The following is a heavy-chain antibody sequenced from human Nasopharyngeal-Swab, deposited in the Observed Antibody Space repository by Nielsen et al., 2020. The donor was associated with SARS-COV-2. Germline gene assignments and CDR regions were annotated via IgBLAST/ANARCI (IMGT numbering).Heavy chain of an antibody. V-gene: IGHV3-7*01. Sequence: GESLKISCAASGFTFSSYWMSWVRQAPGKGLEWVANIKQDGSEKYYVDSVKGRFTISRDNAKNSLYLQMNSLRAEDTAVYYCARDGAFSSYYGPPFYYYYGMDVWGRGTTVTVSS. CDR1: GFTFSSYW. J-gene: IGHJ6*02. CDR2: IKQDGSEK. CDR3: ARDGAFSSYYGPPFYYYYGMDV. D-gene: IGHD4-17*01.